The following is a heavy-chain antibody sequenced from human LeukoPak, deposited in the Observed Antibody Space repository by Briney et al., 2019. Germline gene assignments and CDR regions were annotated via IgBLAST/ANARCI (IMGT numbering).Heavy chain of an antibody. D-gene: IGHD1-1*01. Sequence: PSETLSLTCTVPGGSISSYYWSWIRQPPGKGPEWIGYIYYTGITNYNPSLKSRVTISVDTSKSQFSLKLSSVTAADTAVYFCARGGAYSWNWWYFEYSGQGTLVTVSS. CDR3: ARGGAYSWNWWYFEY. CDR1: GGSISSYY. CDR2: IYYTGIT. J-gene: IGHJ4*02. V-gene: IGHV4-59*01.